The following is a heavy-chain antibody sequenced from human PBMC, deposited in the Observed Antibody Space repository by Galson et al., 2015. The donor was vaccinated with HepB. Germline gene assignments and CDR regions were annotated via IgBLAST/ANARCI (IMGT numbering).Heavy chain of an antibody. V-gene: IGHV3-13*04. CDR3: ARGGGGSYYYFDY. Sequence: SLRLSCAASGFTFSSYDMHWVRQATGKGLEWVSGIGTTGDTYYPGSVKGRFTISRENAKNSLYLQMNSLRAGDTAVYYCARGGGGSYYYFDYWGQGTLVTVSS. CDR2: IGTTGDT. D-gene: IGHD1-26*01. J-gene: IGHJ4*02. CDR1: GFTFSSYD.